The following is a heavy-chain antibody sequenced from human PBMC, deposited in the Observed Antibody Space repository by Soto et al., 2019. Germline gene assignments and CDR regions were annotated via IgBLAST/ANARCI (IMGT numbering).Heavy chain of an antibody. CDR2: ISSSSSVI. CDR1: GFTFSTYS. D-gene: IGHD2-21*01. CDR3: ARYLIIPRAFDI. J-gene: IGHJ3*02. V-gene: IGHV3-48*04. Sequence: EGQLVESGGGLVQPGGSLRLSCAVCGFTFSTYSMAWVRQAPGKGLEWVSYISSSSSVIYYADSVKGRIAVSRDNAKNSLYLQMHSLRAEDTAVYYCARYLIIPRAFDIWGQGTTVTVSS.